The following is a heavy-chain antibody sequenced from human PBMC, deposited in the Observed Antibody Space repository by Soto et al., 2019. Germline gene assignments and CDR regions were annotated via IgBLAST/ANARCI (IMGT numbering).Heavy chain of an antibody. CDR3: ARVSAVGYYFDY. V-gene: IGHV4-30-2*01. Sequence: SETLSLTCAVSGGSISSGGYSWSWIRQPPGKGLEWIGYIYHSGTTNYSPSLKSRVTISVDGTKNQISLKLSSVTAADTAVYYCARVSAVGYYFDYWGQGTLVTVSS. J-gene: IGHJ4*02. CDR2: IYHSGTT. D-gene: IGHD1-26*01. CDR1: GGSISSGGYS.